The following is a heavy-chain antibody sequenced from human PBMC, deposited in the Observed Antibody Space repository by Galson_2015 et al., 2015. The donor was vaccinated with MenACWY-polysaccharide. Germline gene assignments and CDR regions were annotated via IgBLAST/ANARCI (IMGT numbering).Heavy chain of an antibody. CDR2: ITDSGSST. CDR3: AKGGREVDNSLDP. V-gene: IGHV3-23*01. Sequence: SLRLSCAVSGFTFSSYGMSWVRQAPGRGLEWVSSITDSGSSTYYVDSVKGRFTISRDNSKNTMFLQMNSLRADDTAVYYCAKGGREVDNSLDPWGQGAHVTVSS. J-gene: IGHJ5*02. D-gene: IGHD1-26*01. CDR1: GFTFSSYG.